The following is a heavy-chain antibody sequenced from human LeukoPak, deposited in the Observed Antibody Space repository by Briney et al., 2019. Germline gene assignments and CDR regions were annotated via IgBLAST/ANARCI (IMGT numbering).Heavy chain of an antibody. CDR2: ISSTSGST. D-gene: IGHD6-19*01. Sequence: GGSLTLSCAGSGFSFSSYAMSWVRQAPGKGLEWVAAISSTSGSTHYADSVEGRFTISRDNSRNTLYLQMSSLRAEDTAIYYCARERSVASFLDVWGQGTTVPVSS. J-gene: IGHJ6*02. V-gene: IGHV3-23*01. CDR3: ARERSVASFLDV. CDR1: GFSFSSYA.